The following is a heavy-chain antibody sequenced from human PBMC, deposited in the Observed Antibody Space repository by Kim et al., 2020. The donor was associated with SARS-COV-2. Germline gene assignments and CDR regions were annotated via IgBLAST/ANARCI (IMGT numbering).Heavy chain of an antibody. Sequence: SETLSLTCTVSGGSISSSRYYWGWVRQPPGKGLEWIATMYYTGRTYYNPALESRVTLSVDTSKNGVSLKLTSFTAADTAFYYFPIQTSLLFGLYNHCWG. J-gene: IGHJ4*01. CDR3: PIQTSLLFGLYNHC. CDR1: GGSISSSRYY. D-gene: IGHD3-16*01. V-gene: IGHV4-39*01. CDR2: MYYTGRT.